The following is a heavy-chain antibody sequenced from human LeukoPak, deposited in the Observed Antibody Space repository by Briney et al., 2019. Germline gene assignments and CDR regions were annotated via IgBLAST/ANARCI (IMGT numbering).Heavy chain of an antibody. CDR1: GGSISSSSYY. CDR3: ARDVPYDYDILTGYWAPDAFDI. Sequence: SETLSLTCTVSGGSISSSSYYWGWIRQPPGKGLEWIRSIYYSGSTYYNPSLKSRVTISVDTSKNQFSLKLSSVTAADTAVYYCARDVPYDYDILTGYWAPDAFDIWGQGTMVTVSS. V-gene: IGHV4-39*07. CDR2: IYYSGST. J-gene: IGHJ3*02. D-gene: IGHD3-9*01.